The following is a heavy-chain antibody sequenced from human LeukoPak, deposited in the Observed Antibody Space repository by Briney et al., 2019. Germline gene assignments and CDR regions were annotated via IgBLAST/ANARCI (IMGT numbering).Heavy chain of an antibody. CDR1: GGTFSSYA. J-gene: IGHJ5*02. Sequence: SVKVSCKASGGTFSSYAISWVRQAPGQGLEWMGGIIPIFGTANYAQKSQGRVTITADESTSTAYMELSSPRSEDTAVYYCARLRDGYNFWDNWFDPWGQGTLVTVSS. D-gene: IGHD5-24*01. CDR2: IIPIFGTA. V-gene: IGHV1-69*13. CDR3: ARLRDGYNFWDNWFDP.